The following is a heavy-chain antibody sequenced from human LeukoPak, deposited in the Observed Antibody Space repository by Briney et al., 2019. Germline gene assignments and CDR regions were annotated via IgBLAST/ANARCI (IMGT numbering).Heavy chain of an antibody. J-gene: IGHJ5*02. CDR3: ARLGGSGSYLGFDP. D-gene: IGHD3-10*01. CDR1: GGSISSYY. CDR2: IYYSGST. Sequence: SETLSLTCTVSGGSISSYYWSWIRQPPGKGLEWIGYIYYSGSTNYNPSLKSRVTISVDTSKNQFSLKLSSVTAADTAVYYCARLGGSGSYLGFDPWGQGTLVTVSS. V-gene: IGHV4-59*01.